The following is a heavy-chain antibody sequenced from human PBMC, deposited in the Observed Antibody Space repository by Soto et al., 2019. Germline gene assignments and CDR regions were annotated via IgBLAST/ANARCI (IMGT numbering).Heavy chain of an antibody. D-gene: IGHD3-16*01. CDR2: IWYNGKNK. J-gene: IGHJ6*02. CDR1: VFSFSSYV. Sequence: LXLSCAASVFSFSSYVMHWVRQAPDKGLEWVANIWYNGKNKYYADSVKGRFTISRDNSKNTSYLQMNSLRAEDTAVYFCARGGKNSYGMDVWGQGTTVTVSS. V-gene: IGHV3-33*01. CDR3: ARGGKNSYGMDV.